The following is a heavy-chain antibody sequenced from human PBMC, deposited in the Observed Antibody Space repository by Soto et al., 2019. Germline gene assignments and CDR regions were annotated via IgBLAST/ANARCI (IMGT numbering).Heavy chain of an antibody. J-gene: IGHJ6*02. Sequence: PGESLTISCMGSGYKVSTWHNFTSYWIAWERQKPGKGLEWMGIIYPGDSDTRYSPSFQGRVTISADKSISTAYLQWSSLKASDTAMYYCARLPIYYDILTGYSDYCGMDVWGQGTTVTVSS. CDR3: ARLPIYYDILTGYSDYCGMDV. V-gene: IGHV5-51*01. D-gene: IGHD3-9*01. CDR2: IYPGDSDT. CDR1: GYKVSTWHNFTSYW.